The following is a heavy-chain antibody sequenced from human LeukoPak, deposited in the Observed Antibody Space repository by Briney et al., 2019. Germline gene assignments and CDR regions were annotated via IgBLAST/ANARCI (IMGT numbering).Heavy chain of an antibody. CDR2: INHSGST. CDR1: GGSISSSSNY. Sequence: PSETLSLTCTVSGGSISSSSNYWSWIRQPPGKGLEWIGEINHSGSTNYNPSLKSRVTISVDTSKNQFSLKLSSVTAADTAVCYCARGRYSYGPSYANHFDYWGQGTLVTVSS. D-gene: IGHD5-18*01. J-gene: IGHJ4*02. CDR3: ARGRYSYGPSYANHFDY. V-gene: IGHV4-39*07.